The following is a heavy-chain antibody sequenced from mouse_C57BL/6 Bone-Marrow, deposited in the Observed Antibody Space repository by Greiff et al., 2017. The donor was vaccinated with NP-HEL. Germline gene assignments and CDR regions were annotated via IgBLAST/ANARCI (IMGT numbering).Heavy chain of an antibody. Sequence: QVQLQQPGAELVKPGASVKLSCKASGYTFTSYWMRWVKQRPGQGLEWIGEIDPSDSYTNYNQKFKGKATLTVDTSSRTAYMQLSSLTSEDSAVYYCAREGDYYGSSLDYWGQGTTLTVSS. CDR3: AREGDYYGSSLDY. CDR2: IDPSDSYT. CDR1: GYTFTSYW. J-gene: IGHJ2*01. V-gene: IGHV1-50*01. D-gene: IGHD1-1*01.